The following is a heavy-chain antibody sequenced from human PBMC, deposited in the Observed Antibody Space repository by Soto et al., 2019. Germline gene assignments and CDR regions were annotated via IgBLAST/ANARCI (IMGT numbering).Heavy chain of an antibody. V-gene: IGHV3-33*01. CDR2: IWYDGSNE. CDR1: GFIFSSYG. J-gene: IGHJ6*02. CDR3: ARDQLTRVAHYYGMDV. Sequence: QVQLVESGGGVVQPGRSLRLSCAASGFIFSSYGMHWVRQTPGKGLAWVAVIWYDGSNEYYADSVKGRFTISRDNSKNTLYLQMNSLRAEDTAVYYCARDQLTRVAHYYGMDVWGQGTTVTVSS. D-gene: IGHD1-1*01.